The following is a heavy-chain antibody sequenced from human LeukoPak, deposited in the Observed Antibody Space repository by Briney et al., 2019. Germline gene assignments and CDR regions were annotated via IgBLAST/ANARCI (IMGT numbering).Heavy chain of an antibody. CDR1: GLTFSGSA. CDR2: IRTKGKNYAT. CDR3: ARTTVTMADWFDP. Sequence: PGGSLKLSCAASGLTFSGSAMHWVRQASGKGLEWVGRIRTKGKNYATAYAVSVKGRFTISRDDSKNTAYLQMNSLKTEDTAVYYCARTTVTMADWFDPWGQGTPVTVSS. D-gene: IGHD4-17*01. J-gene: IGHJ5*02. V-gene: IGHV3-73*01.